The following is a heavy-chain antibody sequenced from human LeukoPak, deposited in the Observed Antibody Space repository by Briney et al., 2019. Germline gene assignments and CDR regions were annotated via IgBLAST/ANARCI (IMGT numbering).Heavy chain of an antibody. CDR2: IKQDGGEK. V-gene: IGHV3-7*03. D-gene: IGHD2-2*01. CDR3: ARDLYCSSTSCYAGGY. Sequence: QSGGSLRLSCAASGFTFSSYWMSWVRQAPGKGLEWVANIKQDGGEKYYVDSVKGRFTISRDNAKNSLYPQMNSLRAEDTAVYYCARDLYCSSTSCYAGGYWGQGTLVTVSS. CDR1: GFTFSSYW. J-gene: IGHJ4*02.